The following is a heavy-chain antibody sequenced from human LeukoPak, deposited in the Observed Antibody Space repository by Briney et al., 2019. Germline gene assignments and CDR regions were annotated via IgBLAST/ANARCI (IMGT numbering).Heavy chain of an antibody. J-gene: IGHJ4*01. CDR3: ARDAQRGFDYSNSLEY. D-gene: IGHD4-11*01. Sequence: GGSLRLSCAASGFIFSHYGMHWVRQAPGKGLEWVAVIWSDGSNRFYAGSVKGRFTISRENSQNTVFLQMNSLRVEDTAMYYCARDAQRGFDYSNSLEYWGHGTLVTVSS. CDR1: GFIFSHYG. V-gene: IGHV3-33*01. CDR2: IWSDGSNR.